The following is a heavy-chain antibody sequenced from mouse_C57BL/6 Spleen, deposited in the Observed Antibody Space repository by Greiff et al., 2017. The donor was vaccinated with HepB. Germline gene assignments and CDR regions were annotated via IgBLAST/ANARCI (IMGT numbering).Heavy chain of an antibody. Sequence: VQLQQSVAELVRPGASVKLSCTASGFNIKNTYMHWVKQRPEQGLEWIGRIDPANGNTKYAQKFQGKATITADPSSSTAYLQLSSLTSEDTAIYYCALIYYDYDTGFDYWGQGTTLTVSS. CDR3: ALIYYDYDTGFDY. J-gene: IGHJ2*01. D-gene: IGHD2-4*01. V-gene: IGHV14-3*01. CDR2: IDPANGNT. CDR1: GFNIKNTY.